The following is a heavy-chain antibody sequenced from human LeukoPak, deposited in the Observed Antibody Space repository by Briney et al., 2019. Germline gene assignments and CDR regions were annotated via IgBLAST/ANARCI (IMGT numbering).Heavy chain of an antibody. V-gene: IGHV4-34*01. CDR2: INHSGST. Sequence: SETLSLTCTVSGGSISGYYWSWIRKPPGKGLEWIGEINHSGSTNYNPSLKSRVTISVDTSKNQFSLKLSSVTAADTAVYYCARAGYSSSWYYYWGQGTLVTVSS. CDR3: ARAGYSSSWYYY. D-gene: IGHD6-13*01. CDR1: GGSISGYY. J-gene: IGHJ4*02.